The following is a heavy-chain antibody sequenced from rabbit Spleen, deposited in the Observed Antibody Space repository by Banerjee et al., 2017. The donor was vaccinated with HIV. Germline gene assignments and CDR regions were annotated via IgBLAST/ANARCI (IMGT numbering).Heavy chain of an antibody. D-gene: IGHD4-1*01. CDR2: IYTGRGGT. CDR1: GFDFTTYS. CDR3: ARDLAGVIGWNFNL. Sequence: QLEESGGGLVQPGESLTLSCKTSGFDFTTYSMGWVRQAPGKGLEWIGAIYTGRGGTDYANWVNGRFTISSDNAQYTVHLQMNSLTAADTATYFCARDLAGVIGWNFNLWGPGTLVTVS. V-gene: IGHV1S7*01. J-gene: IGHJ4*01.